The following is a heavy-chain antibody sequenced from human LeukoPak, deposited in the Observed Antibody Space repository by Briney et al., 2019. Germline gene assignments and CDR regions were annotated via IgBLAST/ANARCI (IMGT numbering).Heavy chain of an antibody. CDR3: TRDSMAVADSGEIDY. CDR1: GYTFTGYY. V-gene: IGHV1-2*02. J-gene: IGHJ4*02. D-gene: IGHD6-19*01. Sequence: ASVRVSCKASGYTFTGYYTHWVRQAPGQGLEWMGWINPNSGGTNYAQKFQGRVTMTRDTSISTAYMELSRLRSDDTAVYYCTRDSMAVADSGEIDYWGQGTLVTVSS. CDR2: INPNSGGT.